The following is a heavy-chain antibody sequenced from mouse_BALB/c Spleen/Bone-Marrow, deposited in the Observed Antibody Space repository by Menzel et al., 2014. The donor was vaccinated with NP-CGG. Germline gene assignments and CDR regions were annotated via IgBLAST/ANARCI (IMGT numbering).Heavy chain of an antibody. CDR3: ARSGKVRNAMDY. V-gene: IGHV1S137*01. CDR2: ISGYYGDA. D-gene: IGHD2-14*01. Sequence: QVQLKESGAELVRPGVSVKISCKGPGYTFTDYAIHWVKQSHAKSLEWIGLISGYYGDAIYNQKFKGKATMTVDKSSSTAYMDLARLTSEDSAIYYCARSGKVRNAMDYWGQGTSVTVSS. CDR1: GYTFTDYA. J-gene: IGHJ4*01.